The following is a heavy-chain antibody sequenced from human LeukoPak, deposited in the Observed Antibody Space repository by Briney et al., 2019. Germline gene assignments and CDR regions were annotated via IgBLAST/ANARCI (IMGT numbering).Heavy chain of an antibody. V-gene: IGHV1-18*01. J-gene: IGHJ4*02. CDR1: GYTFTSYG. CDR2: ISAYNGNT. Sequence: GASVKVSCKASGYTFTSYGISWVRQAPGQXXEWMGWISAYNGNTNYAQKLQGRVTMTTDTSTSTAYMELRSLRSDDTAVYYCARDFIRIVATIRALGYWGQGTLVTVSS. CDR3: ARDFIRIVATIRALGY. D-gene: IGHD5-12*01.